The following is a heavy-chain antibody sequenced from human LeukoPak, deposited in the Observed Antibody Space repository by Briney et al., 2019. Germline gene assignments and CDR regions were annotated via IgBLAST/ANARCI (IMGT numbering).Heavy chain of an antibody. J-gene: IGHJ4*02. D-gene: IGHD2-15*01. CDR2: ISYSGST. Sequence: SETLSLTCTVSGGSVSSGSYSWGWLRQPPGTGLEWIGTISYSGSTYYTPSLKSRVTISVDTSKNHCSLRLSSVTAADTAVYYCARQVYCMSLSCPFFNYWGQGSLVTVSS. V-gene: IGHV4-39*01. CDR3: ARQVYCMSLSCPFFNY. CDR1: GGSVSSGSYS.